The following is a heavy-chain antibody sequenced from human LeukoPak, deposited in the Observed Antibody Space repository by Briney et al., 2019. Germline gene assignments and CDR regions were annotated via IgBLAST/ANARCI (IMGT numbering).Heavy chain of an antibody. CDR2: IYYSGST. D-gene: IGHD2-15*01. J-gene: IGHJ6*04. CDR1: GGSISSYY. Sequence: SETLSLTCTVSGGSISSYYWSWIRQPPGKGLEWIGYIYYSGSTNYNTSLKSRVTISVDTSKNQFSLKLSSVTAADTTVYYCARDRRYCSSGSCYYYNGMDVWGRGTTVTVSS. V-gene: IGHV4-59*01. CDR3: ARDRRYCSSGSCYYYNGMDV.